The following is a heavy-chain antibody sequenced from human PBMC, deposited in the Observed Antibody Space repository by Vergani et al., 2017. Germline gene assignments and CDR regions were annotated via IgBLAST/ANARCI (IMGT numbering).Heavy chain of an antibody. D-gene: IGHD2-15*01. CDR2: IKSKTDGGTT. CDR1: GDSISSGVYY. CDR3: TTDNQQSALGHCSVTNCYVGVFDI. V-gene: IGHV3-15*07. Sequence: VQLQESGPGLVKPSQTLSLTCSVSGDSISSGVYYWNWIRQHPGKGLEWVGRIKSKTDGGTTYYAAPVKGKFTISRDDSKKTLYLQMNSLKTEDTAVYYSTTDNQQSALGHCSVTNCYVGVFDIWVQGTVVTVSS. J-gene: IGHJ3*02.